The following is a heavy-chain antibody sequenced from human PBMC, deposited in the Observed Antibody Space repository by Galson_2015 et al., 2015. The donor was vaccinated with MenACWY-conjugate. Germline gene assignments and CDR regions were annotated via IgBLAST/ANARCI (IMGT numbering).Heavy chain of an antibody. J-gene: IGHJ3*02. CDR2: IGTADEP. D-gene: IGHD2/OR15-2a*01. V-gene: IGHV3-13*05. CDR3: VRVVNSVIAFDI. Sequence: SLSLSCAGAGFTFGLYDMHWVRPATGEAVEWVSIIGTADEPYYPGSVKGRFTISRENAKNSLYLQMNSLRAEDTAVYYCVRVVNSVIAFDIWGQGTMVTVSS. CDR1: GFTFGLYD.